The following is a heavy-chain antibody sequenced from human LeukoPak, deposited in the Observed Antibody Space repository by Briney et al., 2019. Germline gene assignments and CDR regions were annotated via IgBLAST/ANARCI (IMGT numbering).Heavy chain of an antibody. V-gene: IGHV3-30*03. CDR2: ISFDGSHK. D-gene: IGHD6-19*01. CDR3: ARGTPSSSGWLYYGMDV. CDR1: GITFSSYG. J-gene: IGHJ6*02. Sequence: GGSLRLSCAASGITFSSYGMHWVRQCPGKDLEWLSFISFDGSHKYFADSVKGRFTISRDNSKTTVYLQMNSLRVEDTAVYYCARGTPSSSGWLYYGMDVWGQGTTVTVSS.